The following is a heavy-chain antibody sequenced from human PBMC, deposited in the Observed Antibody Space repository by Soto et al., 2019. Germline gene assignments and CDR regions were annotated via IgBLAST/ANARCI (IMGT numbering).Heavy chain of an antibody. Sequence: PGGSLRLSCAASGFTFSSYGMHWVRQAPGKGLEWVAVISYDGSNKYYADSVKSRFTISRDNSKNTLYLQMNSLRAEDTAVYYCAKDWSGDYGDYCFDYWGQGTLVTVSS. J-gene: IGHJ4*02. CDR2: ISYDGSNK. D-gene: IGHD4-17*01. V-gene: IGHV3-30*18. CDR1: GFTFSSYG. CDR3: AKDWSGDYGDYCFDY.